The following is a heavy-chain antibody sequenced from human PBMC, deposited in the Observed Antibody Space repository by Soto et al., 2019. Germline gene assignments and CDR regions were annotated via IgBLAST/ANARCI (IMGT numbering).Heavy chain of an antibody. V-gene: IGHV5-10-1*01. D-gene: IGHD2-2*01. Sequence: GDAVKVSCKFSGYIFTSYLSIFVRQMPGKFLEWMGRIDPSDSYTNYIPSFQGHVTISADKSISTAYLQWSSLKASDTAMYFCARDGSRPGSTYSYYYGMEVCGKGNTVSVSS. CDR2: IDPSDSYT. J-gene: IGHJ6*04. CDR3: ARDGSRPGSTYSYYYGMEV. CDR1: GYIFTSYL.